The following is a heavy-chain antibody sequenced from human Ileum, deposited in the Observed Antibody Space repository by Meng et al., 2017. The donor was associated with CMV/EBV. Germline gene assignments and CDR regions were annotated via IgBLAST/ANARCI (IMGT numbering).Heavy chain of an antibody. J-gene: IGHJ6*02. V-gene: IGHV4-34*01. D-gene: IGHD5/OR15-5a*01. CDR2: INHSGST. Sequence: GSLRLSCAVYGGSFSGYYWSWIRQPPGKRLEWIGEINHSGSTNYNPSLKSRVTISVDTSKNQFSLKLSSVTAADTAVYYCARGPVVSVTSLTNYYYYYGMDVWGQGTTVTVSS. CDR1: GGSFSGYY. CDR3: ARGPVVSVTSLTNYYYYYGMDV.